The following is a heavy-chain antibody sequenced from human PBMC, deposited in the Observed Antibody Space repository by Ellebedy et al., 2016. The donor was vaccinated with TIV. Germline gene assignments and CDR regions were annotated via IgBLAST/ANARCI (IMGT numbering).Heavy chain of an antibody. CDR3: ARMGWPTDSNLGRYYYYGMDV. CDR1: GFSLSTSGMC. J-gene: IGHJ6*02. D-gene: IGHD3-16*01. CDR2: IDWDDDK. V-gene: IGHV2-70*01. Sequence: SGPTLVKPTQTLTLTCTFSGFSLSTSGMCVSWIRQPPGKALEWLALIDWDDDKYCSTSLKTRLTISKDTSKNQVVLTMTNMDPVDTATYYCARMGWPTDSNLGRYYYYGMDVWGQGTTVTVSS.